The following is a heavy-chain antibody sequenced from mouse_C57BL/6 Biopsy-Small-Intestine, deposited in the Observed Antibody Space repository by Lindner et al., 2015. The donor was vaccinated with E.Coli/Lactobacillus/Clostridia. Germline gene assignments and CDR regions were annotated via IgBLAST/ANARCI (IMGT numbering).Heavy chain of an antibody. CDR3: VRSGDYDNYYVMDY. CDR2: IDPEDGDT. CDR1: GFNIKDYY. Sequence: VQLQESGAELVKPGASVKLSCAASGFNIKDYYMHWVKQRTEQGLEWIGRIDPEDGDTKYAPKFQGKATITAFQGKATITADKSSNTAYLQFSSLTSEDTAVYYCVRSGDYDNYYVMDYWGQGTSVTVSS. D-gene: IGHD2-4*01. J-gene: IGHJ4*01. V-gene: IGHV14-2*01.